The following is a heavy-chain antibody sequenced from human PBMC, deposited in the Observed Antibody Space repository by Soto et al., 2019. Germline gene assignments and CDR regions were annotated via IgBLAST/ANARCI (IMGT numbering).Heavy chain of an antibody. D-gene: IGHD6-13*01. CDR3: SAAADYNWFDP. CDR1: EFTFSTYA. V-gene: IGHV3-30-3*01. CDR2: IAFDGANR. J-gene: IGHJ5*02. Sequence: GGSLRLSCAASEFTFSTYAMHWVRQAPGKGLEWVAVIAFDGANRYYADSVKGRFTISRDNSKNTPYLQMNSLRAEDTAVYYCSAAADYNWFDPWGQGTLVTVSS.